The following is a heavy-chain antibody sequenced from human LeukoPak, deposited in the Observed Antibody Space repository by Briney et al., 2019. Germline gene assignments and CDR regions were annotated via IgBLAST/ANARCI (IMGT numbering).Heavy chain of an antibody. CDR3: ARDRDVYCGGDCYSGYDY. CDR2: IIPILGIA. V-gene: IGHV1-69*04. CDR1: GGTFSSYT. Sequence: SVKVSCKASGGTFSSYTISWVRQAPGQGLEWMGRIIPILGIANYAQKFQGRVTITADKSTSTAYMELSSLRSEDTAVYYCARDRDVYCGGDCYSGYDYWGQGTLVTVSS. D-gene: IGHD2-21*02. J-gene: IGHJ4*02.